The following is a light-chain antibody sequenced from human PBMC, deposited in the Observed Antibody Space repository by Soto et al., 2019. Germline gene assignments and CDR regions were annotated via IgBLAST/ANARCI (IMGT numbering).Light chain of an antibody. CDR1: SSDVGGYSY. CDR3: SSYTSSSTYVV. CDR2: DVS. Sequence: QSVLTQPASVSGSPGQSITISCTGTSSDVGGYSYVSWYQQHPGKAPKLMIYDVSNRPSGVSNRCSGSKSGNTASLTISGLQAEDEADYYCSSYTSSSTYVVFGGGTKVTVL. J-gene: IGLJ2*01. V-gene: IGLV2-14*01.